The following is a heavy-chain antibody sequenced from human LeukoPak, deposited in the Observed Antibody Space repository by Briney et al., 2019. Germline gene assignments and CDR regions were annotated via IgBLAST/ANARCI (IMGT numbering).Heavy chain of an antibody. CDR1: GGSISNFY. D-gene: IGHD2-15*01. CDR2: IYGDGKT. CDR3: ATYSGDY. J-gene: IGHJ4*02. Sequence: SQTLSLTCSVSGGSISNFYWSWIRQPAGKGLEWIGRIYGDGKTNYNPSLKSRVTTSLDASKNQFFLKLTSVTAADTAVYYCATYSGDYWGQGTLVTV. V-gene: IGHV4-4*07.